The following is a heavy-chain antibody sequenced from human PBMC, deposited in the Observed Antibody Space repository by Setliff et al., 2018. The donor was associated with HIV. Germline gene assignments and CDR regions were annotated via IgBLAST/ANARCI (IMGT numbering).Heavy chain of an antibody. Sequence: PGGSLRLSCAVSGFNVGTNGLSWVRQAPGKGLEWVSVISYDGSRISYADSVKGRFTISRDDSKNTLFLQLNSLRAEDTAVYYCARDPPFDGSSWYNDYWGQGTLVTVSS. D-gene: IGHD6-13*01. J-gene: IGHJ4*02. CDR2: ISYDGSRI. CDR3: ARDPPFDGSSWYNDY. V-gene: IGHV3-30*03. CDR1: GFNVGTNG.